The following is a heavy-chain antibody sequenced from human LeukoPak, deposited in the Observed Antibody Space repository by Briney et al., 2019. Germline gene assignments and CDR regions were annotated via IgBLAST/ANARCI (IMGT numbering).Heavy chain of an antibody. Sequence: GGSLRLSCAASGFTFSTYAMSWVRQAPGKGLEWVSGISGSGDSTYYAASVKGRFTISRDNSKNTLYLQMNSLRAEDTAVYYCARDLPIDYWGQGTLVTVSS. V-gene: IGHV3-23*01. J-gene: IGHJ4*02. CDR3: ARDLPIDY. CDR2: ISGSGDST. CDR1: GFTFSTYA.